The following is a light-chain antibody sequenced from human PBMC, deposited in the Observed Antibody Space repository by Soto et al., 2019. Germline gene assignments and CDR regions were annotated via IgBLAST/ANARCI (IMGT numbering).Light chain of an antibody. V-gene: IGKV1-5*03. J-gene: IGKJ1*01. CDR1: QNINDW. Sequence: DIPMTQSPSTLSASVGDRVTITCRASQNINDWLAWYQQKPGKAPKLLVYKASGLESGVPSRFSGSGFGTEFTLTISSLQPDDFATYYCQQYQTYSWTFGQGAKVEAK. CDR3: QQYQTYSWT. CDR2: KAS.